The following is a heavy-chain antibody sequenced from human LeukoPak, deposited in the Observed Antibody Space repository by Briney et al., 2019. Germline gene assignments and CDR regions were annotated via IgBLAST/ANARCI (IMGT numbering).Heavy chain of an antibody. D-gene: IGHD2-2*01. CDR3: ARDGGCSSTSCYLFDY. J-gene: IGHJ4*02. CDR1: GGTFSSYT. Sequence: GSSVKVSCKASGGTFSSYTISWVRQAPGQGLEWMGRIIPILGIANYAQKFQGRVTITADKSMSTAYMELSSLRSEDTAVYYCARDGGCSSTSCYLFDYWGQGTLVTVSS. V-gene: IGHV1-69*04. CDR2: IIPILGIA.